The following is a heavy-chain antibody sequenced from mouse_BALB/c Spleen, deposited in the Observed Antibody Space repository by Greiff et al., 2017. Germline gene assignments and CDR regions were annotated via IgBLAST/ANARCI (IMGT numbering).Heavy chain of an antibody. CDR3: TYYRYDAFAY. J-gene: IGHJ3*01. CDR2: IYPSDSYT. D-gene: IGHD2-14*01. Sequence: QVQLQQPGAELVRPGASVKLSCKASGYTFTSYWINWVKQRPGQGLEWIGNIYPSDSYTNYNQKFKDKATLTVDKSSSTAYMQLSSPTSEDSAVYYCTYYRYDAFAYWGQGTLVTVSA. CDR1: GYTFTSYW. V-gene: IGHV1-69*02.